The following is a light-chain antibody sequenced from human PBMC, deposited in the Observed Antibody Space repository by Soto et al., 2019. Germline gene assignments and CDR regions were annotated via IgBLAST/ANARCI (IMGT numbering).Light chain of an antibody. Sequence: SVLTQPPSASGTPGQRVTISCSGSSSNIGSNYVYWYQQLPGTAPKLLIYRNNHRPSGVPDRFSGSKSGTSASLAISGLRSEDEADYYCAAWDDSLSGLVFGGGTKLTVL. J-gene: IGLJ2*01. CDR1: SSNIGSNY. CDR2: RNN. V-gene: IGLV1-47*01. CDR3: AAWDDSLSGLV.